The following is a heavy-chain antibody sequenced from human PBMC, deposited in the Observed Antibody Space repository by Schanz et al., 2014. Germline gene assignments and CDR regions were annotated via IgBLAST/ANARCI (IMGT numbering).Heavy chain of an antibody. Sequence: VQLVESGGGLVKPGGFLRLSCAASGFTFSDAWMSWVRQAPGKGLEWISYITYNGGTIYYADSVKGRFTISRDNSKSTVYIQMNSLRAEDTAVYYCARGEPAYYFDDWGQGTLVTVSS. CDR1: GFTFSDAW. V-gene: IGHV3-11*04. CDR2: ITYNGGTI. CDR3: ARGEPAYYFDD. J-gene: IGHJ4*02.